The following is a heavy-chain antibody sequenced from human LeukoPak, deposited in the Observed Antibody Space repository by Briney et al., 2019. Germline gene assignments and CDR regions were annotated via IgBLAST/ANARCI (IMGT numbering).Heavy chain of an antibody. J-gene: IGHJ4*02. CDR2: ISYDGSNK. D-gene: IGHD2-8*02. Sequence: GGSLRLSCAASGFTFSSYGMHWVRQAPGKGLEGVAVISYDGSNKYYADSVKGRFTISRDNSKNTLYLQMNSLRAEDTAVYYCAKDIGLTGTLSYWGQGTLVTVSS. V-gene: IGHV3-30*18. CDR1: GFTFSSYG. CDR3: AKDIGLTGTLSY.